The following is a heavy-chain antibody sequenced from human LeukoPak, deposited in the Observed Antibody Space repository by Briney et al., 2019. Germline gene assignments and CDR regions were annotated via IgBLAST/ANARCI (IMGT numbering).Heavy chain of an antibody. CDR1: GFSFRTYG. Sequence: GGALRLSCAASGFSFRTYGMHWVRQAPGKGVEWVAGIWYDGSKQYYADSVKGRFTISRDNSKNTLYLQMSSLRAEATAVYYCVRVRNSKWDGCDPFQIWGQGTMVTVSS. D-gene: IGHD1-26*01. CDR2: IWYDGSKQ. V-gene: IGHV3-33*01. CDR3: VRVRNSKWDGCDPFQI. J-gene: IGHJ3*02.